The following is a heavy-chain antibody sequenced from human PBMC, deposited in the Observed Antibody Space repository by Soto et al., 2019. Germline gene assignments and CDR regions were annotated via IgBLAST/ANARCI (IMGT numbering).Heavy chain of an antibody. CDR1: GFTFSSSW. J-gene: IGHJ4*02. CDR2: INSGASTT. CDR3: ARGPRGWFGYDY. Sequence: GGALRLSCAASGFTFSSSWMHLVRQAPGKGLVWVSRINSGASTTNYADSVKGRFTISRDNAKNTLYLQMDSLTAEDTAVYYCARGPRGWFGYDYWGQGTLVTVSS. V-gene: IGHV3-74*01. D-gene: IGHD6-19*01.